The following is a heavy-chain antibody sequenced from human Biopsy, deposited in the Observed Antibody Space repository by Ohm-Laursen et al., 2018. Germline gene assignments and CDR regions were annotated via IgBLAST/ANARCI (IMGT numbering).Heavy chain of an antibody. CDR1: GGSIKSYY. CDR2: IYYTGHT. J-gene: IGHJ3*01. Sequence: TLSLTCAVSGGSIKSYYWNWIRQSLGKGLEWIGFIYYTGHTNYNPSLRSRVTISADRSANQFSLKLRSVTAADTAVYYCARGYAGLYEAFDFWGQGTVVTVAS. CDR3: ARGYAGLYEAFDF. D-gene: IGHD5-18*01. V-gene: IGHV4-59*01.